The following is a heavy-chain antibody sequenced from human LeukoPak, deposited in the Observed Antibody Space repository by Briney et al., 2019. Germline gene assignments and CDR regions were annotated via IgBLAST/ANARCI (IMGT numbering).Heavy chain of an antibody. CDR1: GFTFSSYS. J-gene: IGHJ4*02. CDR3: ARDDYYGSGSYSNYYFDY. D-gene: IGHD3-10*01. Sequence: GGSLRLSCGASGFTFSSYSMIWVRQAPGKVLEWVSSISSSSSYIYYADSVKGRFTISRDNAKNSLYLQMNSLRAEDTAVYYCARDDYYGSGSYSNYYFDYWGQGPLVTVSS. CDR2: ISSSSSYI. V-gene: IGHV3-21*01.